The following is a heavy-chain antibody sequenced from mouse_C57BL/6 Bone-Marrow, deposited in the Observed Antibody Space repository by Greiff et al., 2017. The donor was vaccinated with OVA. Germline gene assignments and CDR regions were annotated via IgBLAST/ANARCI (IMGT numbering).Heavy chain of an antibody. CDR2: IYPGDGDT. V-gene: IGHV1-82*01. CDR3: ATHYYGSSYRFAY. J-gene: IGHJ3*01. Sequence: VQLQQSGPELVKPGASVKISCKASGYAFSSSWMNWVKQRPGKGLEWIGRIYPGDGDTNYNGKFKGKATLTADKSSSTAYMQLSSLTSEDSAVYFCATHYYGSSYRFAYWGQGTLVTVSA. D-gene: IGHD1-1*01. CDR1: GYAFSSSW.